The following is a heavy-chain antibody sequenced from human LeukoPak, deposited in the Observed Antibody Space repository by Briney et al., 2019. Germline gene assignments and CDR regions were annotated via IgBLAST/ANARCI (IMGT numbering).Heavy chain of an antibody. D-gene: IGHD2-21*02. CDR1: GFTFSSYS. CDR2: ISSSSSTI. V-gene: IGHV3-48*01. CDR3: AKDMGSHITGGDCSDY. Sequence: GGSLRLSCAASGFTFSSYSMNWVRLAPGKGLEWVSYISSSSSTIYYADSVKGRFTISRDNAKNSLYLQMNSLRAEDTAVYYCAKDMGSHITGGDCSDYWGQGTLVTVSS. J-gene: IGHJ4*02.